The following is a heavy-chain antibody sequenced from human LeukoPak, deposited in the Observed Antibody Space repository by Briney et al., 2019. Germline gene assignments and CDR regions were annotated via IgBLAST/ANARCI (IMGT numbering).Heavy chain of an antibody. CDR2: IKTNSGGT. Sequence: ASVKVSCKASGYTFTGYYMHWVRQAPGQGLEWMGWIKTNSGGTNYAQKFQGRVTMTRDTSISTAYMELSRLRSDDTAVYYCARDLALVVVAFPDAFDIWGQGTMVTVSS. CDR1: GYTFTGYY. V-gene: IGHV1-2*02. CDR3: ARDLALVVVAFPDAFDI. J-gene: IGHJ3*02. D-gene: IGHD2-15*01.